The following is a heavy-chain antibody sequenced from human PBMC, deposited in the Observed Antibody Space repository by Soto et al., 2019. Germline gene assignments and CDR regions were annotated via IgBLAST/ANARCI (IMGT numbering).Heavy chain of an antibody. Sequence: QVQLQESGPGLVKPSQTLSLTCTVSGGSISSGGYYWSWIRQHPGKGLEWIGYIYYSGSTYYNPSPKSRVTLPVGTSKNQFSRKLSSVTAADTAVYYCARKEDGYNPLGMDVWGQGTTVTVSS. CDR2: IYYSGST. CDR1: GGSISSGGYY. V-gene: IGHV4-31*03. J-gene: IGHJ6*02. D-gene: IGHD5-12*01. CDR3: ARKEDGYNPLGMDV.